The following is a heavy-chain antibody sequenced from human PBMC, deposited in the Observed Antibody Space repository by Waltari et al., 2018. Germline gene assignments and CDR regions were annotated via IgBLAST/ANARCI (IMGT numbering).Heavy chain of an antibody. CDR3: ARGGYYAMDV. J-gene: IGHJ6*02. Sequence: EVQLVESGGGLVQPGGSLRLSCAASGFTFSSCWQPWVRQAPGKGLVLVSDIKTDGSATNYADSVKGRFTISRDNAKNTLFLQMNSLTAEDTAVYYCARGGYYAMDVWGQGTTVTVSS. D-gene: IGHD3-16*01. CDR1: GFTFSSCW. CDR2: IKTDGSAT. V-gene: IGHV3-74*01.